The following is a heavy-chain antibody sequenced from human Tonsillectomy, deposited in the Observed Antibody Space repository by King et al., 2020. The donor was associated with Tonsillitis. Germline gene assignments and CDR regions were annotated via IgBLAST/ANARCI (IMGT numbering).Heavy chain of an antibody. CDR1: GGSFSGYY. CDR2: INHSGST. J-gene: IGHJ4*02. V-gene: IGHV4-34*01. D-gene: IGHD3-9*01. Sequence: HVQLQQWGAGLLKPSETLSLTCAVYGGSFSGYYWSWIRQPPGKGLEWIGEINHSGSTNYNPSLKSRVTISVDTSKNQFSLKLSSVTAADTAVYYCARVCYDILTGYSAFFDYRGQGTLVTVSS. CDR3: ARVCYDILTGYSAFFDY.